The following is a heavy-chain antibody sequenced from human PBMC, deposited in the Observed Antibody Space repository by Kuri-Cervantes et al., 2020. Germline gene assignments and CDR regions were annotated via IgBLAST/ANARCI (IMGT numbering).Heavy chain of an antibody. CDR2: INHSGST. Sequence: SETLSLTCTVSGGSISSYYWSWIRQPPGKGLEWIGEINHSGSTNYNPSLKSRVTISVDTSKNQFSLKLSSVTAADTAVYYCARTQGMSWKKAWGYWGQGTLVTVSS. CDR1: GGSISSYY. D-gene: IGHD6-13*01. J-gene: IGHJ4*02. CDR3: ARTQGMSWKKAWGY. V-gene: IGHV4-34*01.